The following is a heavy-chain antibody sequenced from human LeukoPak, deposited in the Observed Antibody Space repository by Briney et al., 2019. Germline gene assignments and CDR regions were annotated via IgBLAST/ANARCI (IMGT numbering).Heavy chain of an antibody. CDR1: GGSIRSDH. CDR2: IYFSGGT. J-gene: IGHJ5*02. CDR3: ARAHDYGDYKKWFDP. Sequence: SETLSLTCTVSGGSIRSDHWSWIRQPPGKGLEFIGYIYFSGGTSYNPSLKSRVTISVDSSKTQFSLTLRSVTAADTAVYYCARAHDYGDYKKWFDPWGQGTLVTVSS. D-gene: IGHD4-17*01. V-gene: IGHV4-59*01.